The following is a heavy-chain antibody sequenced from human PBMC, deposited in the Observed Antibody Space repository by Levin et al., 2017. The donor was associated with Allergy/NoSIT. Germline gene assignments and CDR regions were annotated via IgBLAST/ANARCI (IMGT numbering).Heavy chain of an antibody. V-gene: IGHV3-23*01. D-gene: IGHD4-23*01. J-gene: IGHJ2*01. CDR2: ISSSGTNT. Sequence: PGGSLRLSCAASGFTFDNYAMSWVRQAPGRGLEWVSGISSSGTNTFYADSVRGRFTISRDTSRTTLYLQVNSLRGEDTAVYYCAKSRGDGGRPYWSFDLWGRGALVTVSS. CDR3: AKSRGDGGRPYWSFDL. CDR1: GFTFDNYA.